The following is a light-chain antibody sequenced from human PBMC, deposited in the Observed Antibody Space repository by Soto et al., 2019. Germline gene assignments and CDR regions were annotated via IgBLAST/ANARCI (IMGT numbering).Light chain of an antibody. J-gene: IGKJ5*01. V-gene: IGKV1-5*01. CDR1: QSISSW. Sequence: IHISRSPSTLSSSVVYRVSVTCLASQSISSWLAWYQHKPGKAPKLLIYDASSLESGVPSRFSGSGSGTEFTLTISSLQPDDSATYYCQQCNRYPITFGQGTRLEI. CDR3: QQCNRYPIT. CDR2: DAS.